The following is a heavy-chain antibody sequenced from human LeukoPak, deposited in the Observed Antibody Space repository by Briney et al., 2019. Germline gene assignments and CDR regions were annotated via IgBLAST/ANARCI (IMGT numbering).Heavy chain of an antibody. CDR2: IYYSGST. D-gene: IGHD3-3*01. CDR1: GGSISSSRYS. Sequence: SETLSLTCTVSGGSISSSRYSWGWIRQPPGKGLEWIGSIYYSGSTYYNPSLRSRVTISVDTSKNQFSLKLSSVTAADTAVYYCATHYDFWSGYYSLDVWGQGTTVTVSS. CDR3: ATHYDFWSGYYSLDV. V-gene: IGHV4-39*01. J-gene: IGHJ6*02.